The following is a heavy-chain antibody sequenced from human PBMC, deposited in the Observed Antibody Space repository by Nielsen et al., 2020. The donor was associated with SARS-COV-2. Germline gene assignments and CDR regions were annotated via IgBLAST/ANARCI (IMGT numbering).Heavy chain of an antibody. J-gene: IGHJ4*02. V-gene: IGHV1-3*01. CDR2: INAGNGYT. D-gene: IGHD6-19*01. CDR1: GYRFTSYA. Sequence: ASAKVSCKASGYRFTSYAIHWVRQAPGQGLESMGWINAGNGYTEYSQNFQGRVTITTDTSATTAYMEVRYLKSEDTAVFYCARGGVNGWWDYWGQGTLVTVSS. CDR3: ARGGVNGWWDY.